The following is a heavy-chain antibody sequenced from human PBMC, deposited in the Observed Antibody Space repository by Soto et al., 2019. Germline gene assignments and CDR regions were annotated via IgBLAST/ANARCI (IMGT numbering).Heavy chain of an antibody. CDR2: ISWNSGSI. D-gene: IGHD3-9*01. CDR3: AKALFYDILTGTDAFDI. Sequence: SLKISCAASGFTFDDYAMHWVRQAPGKGLEWVSGISWNSGSIGYADSVKGRFTISRDNAKNSLYLQMNSLRAEDTALYYCAKALFYDILTGTDAFDIWGQGTMVTGSS. CDR1: GFTFDDYA. V-gene: IGHV3-9*01. J-gene: IGHJ3*02.